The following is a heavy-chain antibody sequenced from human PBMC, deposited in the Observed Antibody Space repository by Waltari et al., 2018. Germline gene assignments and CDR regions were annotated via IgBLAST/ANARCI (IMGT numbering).Heavy chain of an antibody. CDR1: GFTFSRYW. CDR2: INMDGRST. J-gene: IGHJ6*02. V-gene: IGHV3-74*01. Sequence: EEQLVESGGGLVQPGESLRLSCAASGFTFSRYWMDWVRQASGKGLVWVQRINMDGRSTIYAESVKGRFTISRDNAKNTLYVQMNRLRAEDTAVYYCARVAPRTYRSPVPGRHYYYGMDVWGQGTTVTVSS. CDR3: ARVAPRTYRSPVPGRHYYYGMDV. D-gene: IGHD3-10*01.